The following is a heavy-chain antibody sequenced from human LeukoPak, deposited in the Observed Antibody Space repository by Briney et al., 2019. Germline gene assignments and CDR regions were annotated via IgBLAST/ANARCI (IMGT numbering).Heavy chain of an antibody. Sequence: GGSLRLSCAASGFTFSSYWMSWVRQAPGKGLEWVANIKQDGSEKYYVDSVKGRFTISRDNAKNSLYLQMNSLRAEDTAVYYCAKDFAYRSGWGYYFDYWGQGTLVTGSS. CDR2: IKQDGSEK. J-gene: IGHJ4*02. CDR1: GFTFSSYW. D-gene: IGHD6-19*01. CDR3: AKDFAYRSGWGYYFDY. V-gene: IGHV3-7*01.